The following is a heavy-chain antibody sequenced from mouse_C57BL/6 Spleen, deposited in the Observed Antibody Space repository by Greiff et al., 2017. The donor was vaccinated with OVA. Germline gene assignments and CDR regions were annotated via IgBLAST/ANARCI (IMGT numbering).Heavy chain of an antibody. D-gene: IGHD1-1*01. CDR3: ARDIYYYGSNYFDY. J-gene: IGHJ2*01. V-gene: IGHV5-4*01. CDR2: ISDSGSYT. CDR1: GFTFSSYA. Sequence: EVKVVESGGGLVKPGGSLKLSCAASGFTFSSYAMSWVRQTPEKRLEWVATISDSGSYTYYPDNVKGRFTISRDNAKNNLYLQMSHLKSEDTAMYYCARDIYYYGSNYFDYWGQGTTLTVSS.